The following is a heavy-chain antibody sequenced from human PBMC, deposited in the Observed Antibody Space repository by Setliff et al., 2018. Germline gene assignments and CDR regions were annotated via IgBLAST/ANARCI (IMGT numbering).Heavy chain of an antibody. CDR3: TRSRSTGYND. CDR2: INYLGNT. V-gene: IGHV4-34*01. D-gene: IGHD4-17*01. CDR1: GGSFSDSY. J-gene: IGHJ1*01. Sequence: SETLSLTCAVYGGSFSDSYWSWIRQPPGKGLEWIGDINYLGNTNYNPSLKTRVTISVDTSKNQFSLKLVSMTAADTAVYYCTRSRSTGYNDWGQGPLVTVSS.